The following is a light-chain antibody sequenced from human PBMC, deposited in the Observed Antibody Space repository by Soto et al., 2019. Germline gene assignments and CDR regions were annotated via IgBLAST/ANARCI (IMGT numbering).Light chain of an antibody. CDR2: DAS. J-gene: IGKJ4*01. CDR1: QSVSSY. CDR3: QQRSNWPL. V-gene: IGKV3-11*01. Sequence: EIVWTQSPATLSLSPGERATLSCRASQSVSSYLAWYQQKPGQAPRLLIYDASNRSTGIPARFSGSGSGTDFTLTISSLEPEDFAVYYCQQRSNWPLFGGGTKVDIK.